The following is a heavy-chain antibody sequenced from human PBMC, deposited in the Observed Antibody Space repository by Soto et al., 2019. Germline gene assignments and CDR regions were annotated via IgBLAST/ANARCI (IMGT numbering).Heavy chain of an antibody. D-gene: IGHD1-1*01. V-gene: IGHV4-34*01. J-gene: IGHJ6*02. CDR1: GGSFSGYY. Sequence: SETLSLTCAVYGGSFSGYYWNWIRQPPGKGLEWIGEINHSEFTNYNPSLKSRVTISVDTSKNQFSLHLTSVTAADTAVYFCSRGRKRQQRVLENKYYYGLDVWGQGTTVTVSS. CDR3: SRGRKRQQRVLENKYYYGLDV. CDR2: INHSEFT.